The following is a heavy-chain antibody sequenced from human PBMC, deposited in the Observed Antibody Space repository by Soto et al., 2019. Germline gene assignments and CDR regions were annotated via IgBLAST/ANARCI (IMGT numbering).Heavy chain of an antibody. J-gene: IGHJ5*02. D-gene: IGHD3-9*01. CDR3: VRGMGDTGYDDNWFDP. Sequence: GGSLRLSCIASGFTFRNYDMHWVRQATGKGLEWVSVIDTAGDTYYAGSVKGRFTISREDAKNSLYLQMNSLRAGDTAVYYCVRGMGDTGYDDNWFDPWGQGTLVTVSS. CDR1: GFTFRNYD. V-gene: IGHV3-13*01. CDR2: IDTAGDT.